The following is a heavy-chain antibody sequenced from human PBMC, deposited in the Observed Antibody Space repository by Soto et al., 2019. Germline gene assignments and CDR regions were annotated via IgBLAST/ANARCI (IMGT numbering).Heavy chain of an antibody. CDR1: GFTFSSYA. D-gene: IGHD2-15*01. CDR2: ISGSGGST. CDR3: AKTGYCSGGSCSHIGVDSYYYYYYYMDV. Sequence: GGSLRLSCAASGFTFSSYAMSWVRQAPGKGLEWVSAISGSGGSTYYADSAKGRFTISRDNSKNTLYLQMNSLRAEDTAVYYCAKTGYCSGGSCSHIGVDSYYYYYYYMDVWGKGTTVTVSS. V-gene: IGHV3-23*01. J-gene: IGHJ6*03.